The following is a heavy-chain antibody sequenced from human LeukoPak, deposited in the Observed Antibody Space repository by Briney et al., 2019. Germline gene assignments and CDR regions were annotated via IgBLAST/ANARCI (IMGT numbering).Heavy chain of an antibody. D-gene: IGHD3-3*01. Sequence: PSETLSLTCAVYGGSFSGYYWSWIRQPPGKGLEWIGEINHSGSTNYNPSLKSRVTISVDTSKNQFSLKLSSVTAADTAVYYCAREWPSITIFGVDKGNWFDPWGQGTLSPSPQ. J-gene: IGHJ5*02. CDR2: INHSGST. CDR1: GGSFSGYY. CDR3: AREWPSITIFGVDKGNWFDP. V-gene: IGHV4-34*01.